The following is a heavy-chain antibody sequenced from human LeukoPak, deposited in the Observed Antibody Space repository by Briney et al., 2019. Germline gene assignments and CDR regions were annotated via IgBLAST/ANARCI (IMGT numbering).Heavy chain of an antibody. CDR1: GGSISSGSYF. J-gene: IGHJ4*02. Sequence: SQTLSLTCTVSGGSISSGSYFWSWIRQPAGKGLEWIGRIYTSGSTNYNPSLKSRVTISVDTSKNQFSLNLNSVTAADTAVYYCARDTKNWGQGTLVTVSS. V-gene: IGHV4-61*02. CDR3: ARDTKN. CDR2: IYTSGST. D-gene: IGHD1-1*01.